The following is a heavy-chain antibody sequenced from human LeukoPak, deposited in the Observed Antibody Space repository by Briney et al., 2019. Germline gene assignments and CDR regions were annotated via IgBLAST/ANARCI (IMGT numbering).Heavy chain of an antibody. CDR1: SYMFSSYG. CDR2: IRYDGTNK. CDR3: AKDGVPSRWFGRNYFDY. V-gene: IGHV3-30*02. D-gene: IGHD3-10*01. J-gene: IGHJ4*02. Sequence: PGGSLRLSCVGSSYMFSSYGMHWVRQAPGKGLEWVAFIRYDGTNKYYADSVKGRFTISRDNYKNTLYLKMNNLRAEDTAVYYCAKDGVPSRWFGRNYFDYWGQGTLVTVSS.